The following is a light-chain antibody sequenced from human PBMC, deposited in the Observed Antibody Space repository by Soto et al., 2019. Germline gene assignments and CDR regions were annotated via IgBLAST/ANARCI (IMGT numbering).Light chain of an antibody. CDR1: NIGSKS. Sequence: SYELTQPPSVSVAPGKTARITSGGHNIGSKSVHWYQQKPGQAPVLVIYYDSDRPSWIPERFSGSNSGNTATLTISRVEAGDEADYYCQVWDSSSDHVVFGGGTKLTVL. J-gene: IGLJ2*01. CDR2: YDS. CDR3: QVWDSSSDHVV. V-gene: IGLV3-21*04.